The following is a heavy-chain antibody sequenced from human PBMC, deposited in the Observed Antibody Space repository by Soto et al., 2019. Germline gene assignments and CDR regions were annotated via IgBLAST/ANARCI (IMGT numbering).Heavy chain of an antibody. J-gene: IGHJ3*01. CDR1: GLAFSTYG. CDR2: ISYDGSHE. Sequence: SLRLSCSASGLAFSTYGMHWVRQAPGKGLEWVALISYDGSHEYYADSVKGRFTISRDNSKNTLYMQMNSLRAEDTALYYCAKLGGSLEGGHAFDLWGQGTMVTVSS. V-gene: IGHV3-30*18. D-gene: IGHD3-10*01. CDR3: AKLGGSLEGGHAFDL.